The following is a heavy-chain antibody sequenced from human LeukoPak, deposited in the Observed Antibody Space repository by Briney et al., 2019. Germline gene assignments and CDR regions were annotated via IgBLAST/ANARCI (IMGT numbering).Heavy chain of an antibody. J-gene: IGHJ3*02. V-gene: IGHV4-61*02. D-gene: IGHD3-22*01. CDR3: ARGGYYDTTGSRDALDI. Sequence: PSETLSLTCTVSGGSISSGNCYWYWIRQPAGKGLEWIGRIYTSGSTNYNPSLKSRVTISVDTSKNQFSLKLSSVTAADTAVYYCARGGYYDTTGSRDALDIWGQGTMVTVSS. CDR1: GGSISSGNCY. CDR2: IYTSGST.